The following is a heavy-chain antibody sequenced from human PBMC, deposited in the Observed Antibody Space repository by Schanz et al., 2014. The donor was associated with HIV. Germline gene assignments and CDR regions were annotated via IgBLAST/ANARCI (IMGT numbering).Heavy chain of an antibody. CDR3: ARTTIAAPGTEYYYGMDV. V-gene: IGHV3-33*01. CDR1: GFTFSSYG. Sequence: QVQLVESGGGVVQPGRSLRLSCAASGFTFSSYGMHWVRQAPGRGLEWVAVIWYDGSDKYYADSVKGRFTISRDNSKNTLFLQMNSLRAEDTAVYYCARTTIAAPGTEYYYGMDVWGQWTTVTVSS. J-gene: IGHJ6*02. D-gene: IGHD6-13*01. CDR2: IWYDGSDK.